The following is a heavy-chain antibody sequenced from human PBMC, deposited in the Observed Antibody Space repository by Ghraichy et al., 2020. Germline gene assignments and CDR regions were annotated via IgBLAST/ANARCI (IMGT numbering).Heavy chain of an antibody. Sequence: GGSLRLSCAASGFTFSSYWMSWVRQAPGKGLEWVANIKQDGSEKYYVDSVKGRFTISRDNAKNSLYLQMNSLRAEDTAVYYCASPKWRQQWLVDGALDIWGQGTMVTVSS. CDR2: IKQDGSEK. J-gene: IGHJ3*02. CDR1: GFTFSSYW. CDR3: ASPKWRQQWLVDGALDI. D-gene: IGHD6-19*01. V-gene: IGHV3-7*03.